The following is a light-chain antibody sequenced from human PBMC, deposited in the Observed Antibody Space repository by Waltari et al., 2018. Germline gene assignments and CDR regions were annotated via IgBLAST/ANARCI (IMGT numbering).Light chain of an antibody. Sequence: QSGLTQPASVSGSPGQSITVSCPGTSSDVGNYTLVSWYQQYPGKAPRLMVYEVTKRTSGVSDRFFGSKSGNTASLTISGLQSEDEADYYCCSYAGLGIYVFGTGTKVTVL. CDR2: EVT. CDR1: SSDVGNYTL. CDR3: CSYAGLGIYV. J-gene: IGLJ1*01. V-gene: IGLV2-23*02.